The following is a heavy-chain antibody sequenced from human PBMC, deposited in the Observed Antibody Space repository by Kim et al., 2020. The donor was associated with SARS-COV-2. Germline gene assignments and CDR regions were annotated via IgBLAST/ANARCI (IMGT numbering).Heavy chain of an antibody. CDR2: IKRDGSEK. CDR1: GFMFSDYR. D-gene: IGHD3-22*01. J-gene: IGHJ6*02. V-gene: IGHV3-7*03. CDR3: VRDVPYYYDKKSDFGLEV. Sequence: GGSLRLSCAASGFMFSDYRMSWVRQAPGKGLEWVAIIKRDGSEKYYVDSVKGRFTISRDNTERSVFLQMNSLRAEDTAVYYCVRDVPYYYDKKSDFGLEVWGQGTTVIVSS.